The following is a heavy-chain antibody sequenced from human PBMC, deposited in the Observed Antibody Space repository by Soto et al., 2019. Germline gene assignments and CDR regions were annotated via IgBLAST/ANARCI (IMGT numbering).Heavy chain of an antibody. V-gene: IGHV5-51*01. J-gene: IGHJ5*02. Sequence: DSLKISCKGSGYRFTRYWIGWGRQMPGKGLEWMGIIYPGDSDTRYSPSFQGQVTISADKSLSTPYLQWSSLKASDTAMYYCEIQRTTIFGVGIIHVDNQESWFVLWGQGNLVTVFS. CDR3: EIQRTTIFGVGIIHVDNQESWFVL. CDR1: GYRFTRYW. CDR2: IYPGDSDT. D-gene: IGHD3-3*01.